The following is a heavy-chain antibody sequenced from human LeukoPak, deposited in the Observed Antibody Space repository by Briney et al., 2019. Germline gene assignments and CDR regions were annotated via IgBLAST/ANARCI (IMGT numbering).Heavy chain of an antibody. CDR1: GFTVSSNY. CDR2: LYSDGST. CDR3: ARDQWLALQH. D-gene: IGHD6-19*01. J-gene: IGHJ1*01. V-gene: IGHV3-53*01. Sequence: GGSLRLSCAASGFTVSSNYMSWVRQAPGRGLEWVSVLYSDGSTYYTDSVKGRFTISRDNSRNTLYLQMNSLRAEDTAVYYCARDQWLALQHWGQGTLVTVSS.